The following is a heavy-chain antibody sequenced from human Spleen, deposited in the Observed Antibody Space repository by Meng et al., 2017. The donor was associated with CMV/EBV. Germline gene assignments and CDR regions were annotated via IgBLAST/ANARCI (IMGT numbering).Heavy chain of an antibody. V-gene: IGHV1-18*01. Sequence: ASVKVSCKASGYTFTSYAMHWVRQAPGQGLEWMGWISTYNDNTDYAQKLQGRVTMTTDTSTRTAYMELRSLRSDDTAVYYCARERFERWLQLPHDAFDIWGQGTMVTVSS. J-gene: IGHJ3*02. CDR3: ARERFERWLQLPHDAFDI. CDR2: ISTYNDNT. D-gene: IGHD5-24*01. CDR1: GYTFTSYA.